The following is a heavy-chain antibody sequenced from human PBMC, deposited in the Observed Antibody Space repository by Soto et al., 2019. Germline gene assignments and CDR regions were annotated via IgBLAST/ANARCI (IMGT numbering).Heavy chain of an antibody. V-gene: IGHV3-30-3*01. CDR3: ARDGSRWFGELLSDAFDI. CDR2: ISYDGSNK. Sequence: GGSLRLSCAASGFTFSSYAMHWVRQAPGKGLEWVAVISYDGSNKYYADSVKGRFTISRDNSKNTLYLQMNSLRAEDTAVYYCARDGSRWFGELLSDAFDIWGQGTMVTVSS. D-gene: IGHD3-10*01. J-gene: IGHJ3*02. CDR1: GFTFSSYA.